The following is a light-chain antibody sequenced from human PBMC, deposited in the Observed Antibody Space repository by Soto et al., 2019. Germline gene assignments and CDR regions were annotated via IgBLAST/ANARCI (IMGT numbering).Light chain of an antibody. V-gene: IGKV3D-20*02. J-gene: IGKJ5*01. CDR3: QQRSDWPLT. Sequence: EVVITQSPATLSVSPGERATLSCRASQSVTSNYLAWYQQKPGQAPRLLIYEVSNRASGIPARFSGSGSETDFTLTISSLEPEDFAVYYCQQRSDWPLTFGQGTRLEI. CDR2: EVS. CDR1: QSVTSNY.